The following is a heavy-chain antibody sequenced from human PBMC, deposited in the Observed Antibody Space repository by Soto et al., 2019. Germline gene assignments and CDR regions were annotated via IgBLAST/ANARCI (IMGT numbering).Heavy chain of an antibody. J-gene: IGHJ4*03. V-gene: IGHV4-31*03. CDR3: ARDTGLAPTVWGY. CDR2: VYHSGST. D-gene: IGHD7-27*01. Sequence: QVQLRESGPGLVKPSQTLSLTCSVSGDSIRGGGHYWNWIRQFPGKGLEWIGYVYHSGSTHYNTSLRGRLTRSIDTAKNQFSLRLISVTAADTVLYYCARDTGLAPTVWGYWGHGTQVTVSS. CDR1: GDSIRGGGHY.